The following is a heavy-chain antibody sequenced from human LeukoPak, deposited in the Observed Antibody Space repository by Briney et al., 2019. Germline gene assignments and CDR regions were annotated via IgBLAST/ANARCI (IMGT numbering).Heavy chain of an antibody. J-gene: IGHJ4*02. CDR1: GFTFSSYA. D-gene: IGHD1-1*01. Sequence: AGGSLRLSCAASGFTFSSYAMHWVRQAPGKGLEWVAVISYDGSNKYYAYSVKGRFTISRVNSKNTLYLQMNSLRAEDTAVYYCARTPRYNWNFDYWGQGALVTVSS. V-gene: IGHV3-30-3*01. CDR3: ARTPRYNWNFDY. CDR2: ISYDGSNK.